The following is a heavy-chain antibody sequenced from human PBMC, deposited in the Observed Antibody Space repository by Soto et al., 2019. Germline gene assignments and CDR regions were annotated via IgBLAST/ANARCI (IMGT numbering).Heavy chain of an antibody. CDR1: GGTFSGYS. Sequence: GGSLRLSWAAAGGTFSGYSMNWVRQATGKGLEWVSSISSSSSYIYYADSVKGRFTISRDNAKNSLYLQMSSLRAEDTAVYYYARVRRDPDYYILTGYYSSIDYYGMDVWGQGTTVTVSS. D-gene: IGHD3-9*01. CDR3: ARVRRDPDYYILTGYYSSIDYYGMDV. V-gene: IGHV3-21*01. J-gene: IGHJ6*02. CDR2: ISSSSSYI.